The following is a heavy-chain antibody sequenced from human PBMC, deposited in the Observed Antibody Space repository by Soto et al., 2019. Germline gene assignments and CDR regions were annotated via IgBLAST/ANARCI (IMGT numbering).Heavy chain of an antibody. CDR3: AREPYGDSQYFDY. J-gene: IGHJ4*02. V-gene: IGHV3-30*04. CDR2: ISHDGRVT. Sequence: QVQLVESGRGMVQPGTSLRLSCAASGFTFNSLSLHWVRQRPDKGLEWVAVISHDGRVTFYADFVKGRFTVSRDNSKNTIYLQVNSLRAEDTAVYYCAREPYGDSQYFDYWGQGTLVTVSS. D-gene: IGHD2-21*02. CDR1: GFTFNSLS.